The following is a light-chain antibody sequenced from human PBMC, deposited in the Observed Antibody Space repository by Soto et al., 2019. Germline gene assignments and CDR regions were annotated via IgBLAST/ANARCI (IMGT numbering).Light chain of an antibody. V-gene: IGKV3-20*01. Sequence: EIVLTQSPATLPLSPGERATLSCRASQSVSSYLAWYQQKLGQAPRLLIYGASSRATGIPDRFSGSGSGTDFTLTISRLEPEDFAVYYCQQYGSSPRITFGQGTRLEIK. CDR1: QSVSSY. CDR3: QQYGSSPRIT. CDR2: GAS. J-gene: IGKJ5*01.